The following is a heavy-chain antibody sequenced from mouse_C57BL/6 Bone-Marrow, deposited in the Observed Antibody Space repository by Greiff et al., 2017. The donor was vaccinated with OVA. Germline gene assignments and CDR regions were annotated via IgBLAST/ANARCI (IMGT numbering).Heavy chain of an antibody. CDR1: GYAFSSSW. CDR3: ARSVWVLYWYIDV. CDR2: IYPGDGDT. D-gene: IGHD2-10*02. J-gene: IGHJ1*03. V-gene: IGHV1-82*01. Sequence: QVQLQQSGPELVKPGASVKISCKASGYAFSSSWMNWVKQRPGKGLEWIGRIYPGDGDTNYNGKFKGKATLTADKSSSTAYMQLGSLTSEDSAVYFCARSVWVLYWYIDVWGTGTSVTVSS.